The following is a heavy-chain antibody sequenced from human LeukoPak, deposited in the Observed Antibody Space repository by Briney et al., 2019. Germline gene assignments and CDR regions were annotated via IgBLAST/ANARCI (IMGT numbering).Heavy chain of an antibody. CDR1: GLNFRDAW. CDR2: IKTKSAGETT. CDR3: AKDRNTISISYYFDY. Sequence: SGRSLRLSCAVSGLNFRDAWISCVRQAPGRVLECVGRIKTKSAGETTDYAAPVKARFTVSRDKSKNTLYLQMNRLRAEDTAVYYCAKDRNTISISYYFDYWGQGTLVTVSS. V-gene: IGHV3-15*01. D-gene: IGHD3-9*01. J-gene: IGHJ4*02.